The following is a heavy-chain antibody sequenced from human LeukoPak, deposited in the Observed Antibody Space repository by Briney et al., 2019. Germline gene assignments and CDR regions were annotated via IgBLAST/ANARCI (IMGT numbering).Heavy chain of an antibody. D-gene: IGHD3-10*01. Sequence: PGGSLRLSCAASGFTFTNSAMTWVRQAPGKGLEWVSTVSGSGGNTYYADSVKGRFTISRDNSKNTLDLQMNSLRAGDTAVYFCAKDRRGYYGSGSYYDFWGQGTLVTVSS. CDR2: VSGSGGNT. CDR1: GFTFTNSA. J-gene: IGHJ4*02. CDR3: AKDRRGYYGSGSYYDF. V-gene: IGHV3-23*01.